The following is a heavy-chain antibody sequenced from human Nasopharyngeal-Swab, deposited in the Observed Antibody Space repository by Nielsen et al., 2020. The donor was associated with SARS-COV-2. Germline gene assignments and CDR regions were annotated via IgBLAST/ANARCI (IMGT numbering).Heavy chain of an antibody. J-gene: IGHJ4*02. V-gene: IGHV4-34*01. CDR3: ARGRGITVTTPSPVFDY. Sequence: SQTLSLTCAVYGGSFSGYYWSWTRQSPGKGLEWIGEINHSGSINYNLSLKSRVTISVGTSKNQFSLKLSSVTAADTAVYYCARGRGITVTTPSPVFDYWGQGTLVTVSS. CDR2: INHSGSI. CDR1: GGSFSGYY. D-gene: IGHD1-20*01.